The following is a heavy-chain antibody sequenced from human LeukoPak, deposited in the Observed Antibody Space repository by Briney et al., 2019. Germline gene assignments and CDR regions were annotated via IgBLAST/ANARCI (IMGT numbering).Heavy chain of an antibody. V-gene: IGHV3-30*02. CDR1: GFTFSSYG. CDR2: IRYDGSNK. CDR3: AKDLDIVAVPAAIVEGD. Sequence: PGGSLRLSRAASGFTFSSYGMHWVRQAPGKGLEWVAFIRYDGSNKYYADSVKGRFTISRDNSKNTLYLQMNSLRAEDTAVYYCAKDLDIVAVPAAIVEGDWGQGTLVTVSS. J-gene: IGHJ4*02. D-gene: IGHD2-2*02.